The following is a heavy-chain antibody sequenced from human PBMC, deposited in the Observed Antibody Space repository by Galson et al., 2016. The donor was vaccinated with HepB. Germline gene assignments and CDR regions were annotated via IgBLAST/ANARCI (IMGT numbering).Heavy chain of an antibody. J-gene: IGHJ6*04. CDR3: TRGKSLWTMPWNYGLDV. CDR2: TETAGDT. V-gene: IGHV3-13*01. CDR1: GFTFSMYD. Sequence: SLRLSCAASGFTFSMYDMHWVRQVTGKGLEWVSATETAGDTYYPDSVKGRYTISRENAKNSLYLQMNSLRAGDTAVYYCTRGKSLWTMPWNYGLDVWGKGTTVIVSS. D-gene: IGHD3-10*01.